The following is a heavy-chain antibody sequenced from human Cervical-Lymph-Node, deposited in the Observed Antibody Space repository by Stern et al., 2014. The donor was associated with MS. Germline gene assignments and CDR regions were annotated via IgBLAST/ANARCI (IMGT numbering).Heavy chain of an antibody. D-gene: IGHD1-1*01. Sequence: VQLVESGAEVKKPGASVKVPCKASGYTFTAYYLHWVRQAPGQGLEWMGRIDPNSGDTKYAQNFQDRVTMTRDTSISTAYMDLSRLRSDDTAVYYCARSLNWNDVEDYHYGLDVWGQGTTVTVSS. V-gene: IGHV1-2*06. J-gene: IGHJ6*02. CDR3: ARSLNWNDVEDYHYGLDV. CDR1: GYTFTAYY. CDR2: IDPNSGDT.